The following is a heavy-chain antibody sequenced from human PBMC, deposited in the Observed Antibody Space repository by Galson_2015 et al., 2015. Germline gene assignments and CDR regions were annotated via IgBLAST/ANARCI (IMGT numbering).Heavy chain of an antibody. J-gene: IGHJ4*02. D-gene: IGHD6-19*01. V-gene: IGHV3-64D*06. CDR1: GFTFSSYA. CDR2: ISSNGGST. Sequence: SLRLSCAASGFTFSSYAMHWVRQAPGKGLEYVSAISSNGGSTYYADSVKGRFTISRDNSKNTLYPQMSSLRAEDTAVYYCVKSKSPYSSGSVPFDYWGQGTLVTVSS. CDR3: VKSKSPYSSGSVPFDY.